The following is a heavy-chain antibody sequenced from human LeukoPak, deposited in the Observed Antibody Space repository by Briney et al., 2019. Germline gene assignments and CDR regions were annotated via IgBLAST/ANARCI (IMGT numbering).Heavy chain of an antibody. V-gene: IGHV4-61*02. CDR2: IYSSGST. CDR3: ARGEYDSSAYWGYYFEN. CDR1: GVSISTGSYY. J-gene: IGHJ4*02. Sequence: SETLSLTCTVSGVSISTGSYYWSWIPQPAGKGLEWIVRIYSSGSTNYSPSLRSRVTISVDTSNNQFSLNLSSVTAADTAVYYCARGEYDSSAYWGYYFENWGQGTLVTVSS. D-gene: IGHD3-22*01.